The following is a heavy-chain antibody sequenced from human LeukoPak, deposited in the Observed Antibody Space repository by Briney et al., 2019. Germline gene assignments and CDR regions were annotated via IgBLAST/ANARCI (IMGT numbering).Heavy chain of an antibody. D-gene: IGHD6-13*01. CDR1: GYTFTSYD. Sequence: ASVKVSCKASGYTFTSYDINWVRQATGQGLEWMGWMNPNSGNTGYAQKFQGRVTMTRNTSISTAYMELSSLRSEATAVYYCARVTDSIAAAGSDWGQGTLVTVSS. J-gene: IGHJ4*02. CDR2: MNPNSGNT. CDR3: ARVTDSIAAAGSD. V-gene: IGHV1-8*01.